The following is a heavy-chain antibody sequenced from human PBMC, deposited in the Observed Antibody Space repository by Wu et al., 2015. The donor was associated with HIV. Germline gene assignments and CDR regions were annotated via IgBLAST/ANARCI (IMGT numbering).Heavy chain of an antibody. CDR3: ARVEYCSSTSCYSYYYYYMDV. D-gene: IGHD2-2*02. J-gene: IGHJ6*03. CDR1: GYTFTSYG. Sequence: QVQLVQSGAEVKKPGASVKVSCKASGYTFTSYGISWVRQAPGQGLEWMGWISAYNGNTNYAQKLQGRVTMTTDTSTSTAYMELRSLRSDDTAVYYCARVEYCSSTSCYSYYYYYMDVWGKGTTVTVSS. CDR2: ISAYNGNT. V-gene: IGHV1-18*01.